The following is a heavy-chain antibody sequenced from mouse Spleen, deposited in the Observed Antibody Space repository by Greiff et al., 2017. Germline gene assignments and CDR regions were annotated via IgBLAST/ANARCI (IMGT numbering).Heavy chain of an antibody. CDR1: GYSFTGYY. D-gene: IGHD1-1*01. Sequence: EVQLQQSGPELVKPGASVKISCKASGYSFTGYYMNWVKQSPEKSLEWIGEINPSTGGTTYNQKFKAKATLTVDKSSSTAYMQRKSLTSEDSAVYYCARSAYGAYWGQGTLVTVSA. V-gene: IGHV1-42*01. J-gene: IGHJ3*01. CDR2: INPSTGGT. CDR3: ARSAYGAY.